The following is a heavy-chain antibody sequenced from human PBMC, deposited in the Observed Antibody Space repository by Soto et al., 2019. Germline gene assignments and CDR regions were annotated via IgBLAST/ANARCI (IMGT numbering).Heavy chain of an antibody. CDR3: ASHPPVRFGYGGYDYSYYYSGMDV. J-gene: IGHJ6*02. V-gene: IGHV3-7*01. CDR1: GFTFSAYW. Sequence: GGSLRLSCAASGFTFSAYWMSWVRQAPGKGLEWVANMNQDGSEKYFVDSVKGRFTISRDNAKNSLYLHMNSLRAEDTAVYYCASHPPVRFGYGGYDYSYYYSGMDVWGQGATVTVSS. D-gene: IGHD5-12*01. CDR2: MNQDGSEK.